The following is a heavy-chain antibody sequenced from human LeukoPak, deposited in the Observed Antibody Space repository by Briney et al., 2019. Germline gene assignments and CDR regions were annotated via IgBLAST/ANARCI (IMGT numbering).Heavy chain of an antibody. V-gene: IGHV4-59*08. CDR2: IYYSRST. J-gene: IGHJ4*02. Sequence: HLGTPSLTSALSGGSLCGFYWSSIPDPPGERLVWFGHIYYSRSTNYNPSLKSRVTMSLDTSKNQFSLKLSSVTAADTAVYYCAGGGTYLRYYFDFWGQGTLVTVSS. CDR1: GGSLCGFY. D-gene: IGHD1-26*01. CDR3: AGGGTYLRYYFDF.